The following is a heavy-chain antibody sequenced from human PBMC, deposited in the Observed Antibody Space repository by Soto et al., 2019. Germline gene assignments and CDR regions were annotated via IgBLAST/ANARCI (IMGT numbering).Heavy chain of an antibody. J-gene: IGHJ4*02. CDR3: AREVAAVGEIDY. Sequence: QVQLQESGPGLVKPSGTLSLTCAVSGGSISSSNWWSWVRQPPGKGLEWIGEIYHSGSTNYNPSLKSRVTISVDKSMNQFSLKLISVTAADTAVYYCAREVAAVGEIDYWGQGTLVTVSS. D-gene: IGHD6-13*01. CDR1: GGSISSSNW. CDR2: IYHSGST. V-gene: IGHV4-4*02.